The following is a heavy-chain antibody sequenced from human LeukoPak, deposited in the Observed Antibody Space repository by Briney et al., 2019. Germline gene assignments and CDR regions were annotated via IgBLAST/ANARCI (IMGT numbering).Heavy chain of an antibody. CDR3: TTVIAVAHYYYYGMDV. J-gene: IGHJ6*02. V-gene: IGHV3-15*01. CDR1: GFTFSNAW. D-gene: IGHD6-19*01. CDR2: IKSKTDGGTT. Sequence: PGGSLRLSCAASGFTFSNAWMSWVRQAPGKGLEWVGRIKSKTDGGTTDYAAPVKGRFTISRDDSKNTLYLQMNSLKTEDTAVYYCTTVIAVAHYYYYGMDVWGQGTTVTVSS.